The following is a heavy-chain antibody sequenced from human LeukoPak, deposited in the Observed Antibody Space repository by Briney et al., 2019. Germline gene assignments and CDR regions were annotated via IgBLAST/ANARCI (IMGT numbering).Heavy chain of an antibody. V-gene: IGHV1-69*13. CDR3: ASGSPSRADYFDY. J-gene: IGHJ4*02. CDR1: RGTFSSYT. CDR2: IIPIFGTA. Sequence: ASVKVSCKASRGTFSSYTISWVRQAPGQGLEWMGGIIPIFGTANYAQKFQGRVTITADESTSTAYMELSSLRSEDTAVYYCASGSPSRADYFDYWGQGTLVTVSS. D-gene: IGHD3-10*01.